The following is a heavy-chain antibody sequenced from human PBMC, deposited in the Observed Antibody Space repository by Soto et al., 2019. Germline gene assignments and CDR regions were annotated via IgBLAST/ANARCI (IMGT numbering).Heavy chain of an antibody. CDR3: AREASAVISLDY. Sequence: ASVKVSCKASGYTFTAYSMHWVRQAPGQGLEWVGWFNPNSGDTIYAQKFQGRVTLTRDTSIGTAYMELYSLTSDDTAVYYCAREASAVISLDYWGQGTLVTVFS. CDR2: FNPNSGDT. V-gene: IGHV1-2*02. CDR1: GYTFTAYS. J-gene: IGHJ4*02. D-gene: IGHD6-19*01.